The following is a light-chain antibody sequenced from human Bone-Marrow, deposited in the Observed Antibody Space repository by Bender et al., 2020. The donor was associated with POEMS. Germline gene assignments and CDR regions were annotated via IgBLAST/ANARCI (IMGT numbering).Light chain of an antibody. CDR3: QSYDTSLRRRV. Sequence: QSALTQPASVSGSPGQSITISCTGSSSDVGTYNLVSWYQQHPGKAPKLMIYDVNKRPSGVPDRFSGSKSGNTASLTISGLQAEDEADYYCQSYDTSLRRRVFGGGTTVTVL. J-gene: IGLJ1*01. CDR2: DVN. CDR1: SSDVGTYNL. V-gene: IGLV2-14*02.